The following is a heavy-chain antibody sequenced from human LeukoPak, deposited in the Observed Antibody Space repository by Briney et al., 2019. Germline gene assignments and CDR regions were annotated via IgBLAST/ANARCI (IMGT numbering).Heavy chain of an antibody. Sequence: SETLPLTCTVSGDSISSYYWSWIRQPAGKGLEWIGRIYASGTTNYNPSLKSRVTMSVDTSKNEFSLNLISVTAADTAVFYCARQGMGDHRVFDYWGQGTLVTVSS. J-gene: IGHJ4*02. V-gene: IGHV4-4*07. CDR2: IYASGTT. CDR1: GDSISSYY. CDR3: ARQGMGDHRVFDY. D-gene: IGHD2-21*02.